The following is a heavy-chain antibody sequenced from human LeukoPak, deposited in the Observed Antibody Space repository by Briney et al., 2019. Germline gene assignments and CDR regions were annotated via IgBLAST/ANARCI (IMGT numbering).Heavy chain of an antibody. D-gene: IGHD2-15*01. CDR1: GGTFSSYA. CDR2: MNPNSGNT. J-gene: IGHJ4*02. CDR3: ATTVVVVAATDY. V-gene: IGHV1-8*02. Sequence: ASVKVSCKASGGTFSSYAINWVRQATGQGLEWTGWMNPNSGNTGYAQKFQGRVTMTRNTSISTAYMELSSLRSEDTAVYYCATTVVVVAATDYWGQGTLVTVSS.